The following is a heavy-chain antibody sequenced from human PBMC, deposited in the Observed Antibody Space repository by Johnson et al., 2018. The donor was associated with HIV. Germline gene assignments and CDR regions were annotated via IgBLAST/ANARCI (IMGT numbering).Heavy chain of an antibody. CDR1: GFTYSSYW. J-gene: IGHJ3*02. CDR2: IRQDGSEK. D-gene: IGHD1-20*01. V-gene: IGHV3-7*04. CDR3: ARGGTYNWSPDRIGRAFDI. Sequence: LVQPGGSLRLSCAASGFTYSSYWMSWVRQAPGKGLEWVANIRQDGSEKYYVDSVKGRFTISRDNAKNSRYLQMNSLRAEDTAIYHCARGGTYNWSPDRIGRAFDIWGQGTTVTVSS.